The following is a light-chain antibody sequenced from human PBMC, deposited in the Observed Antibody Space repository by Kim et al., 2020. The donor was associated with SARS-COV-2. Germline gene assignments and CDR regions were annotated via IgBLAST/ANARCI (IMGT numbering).Light chain of an antibody. V-gene: IGKV3-15*01. Sequence: EIVMTQSPATLSVSPGERATLSCRASQSVSSNLAWYQQKPGQAPRLLIYGASTRATGIPARFSGSGSGTEFTLTISSLQSEDFAVYYCQQYNNWPLWTFGQETKVDIK. CDR3: QQYNNWPLWT. CDR1: QSVSSN. J-gene: IGKJ1*01. CDR2: GAS.